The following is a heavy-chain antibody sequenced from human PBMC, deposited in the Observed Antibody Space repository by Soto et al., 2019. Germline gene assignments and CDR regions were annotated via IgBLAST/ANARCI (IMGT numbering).Heavy chain of an antibody. J-gene: IGHJ4*02. Sequence: QVQLVESGGGVVQPGRSLRLSCAASGFTFSSYGMHWFRQAPGKGLEWVAVISYDGSNKYYADSVKGRFTISRDNSKNTLYLQMNSLRAEDTAVYYCAKDNDRDSSEVLIFDYWGQGTLVTVSS. CDR3: AKDNDRDSSEVLIFDY. CDR2: ISYDGSNK. V-gene: IGHV3-30*18. CDR1: GFTFSSYG. D-gene: IGHD3-22*01.